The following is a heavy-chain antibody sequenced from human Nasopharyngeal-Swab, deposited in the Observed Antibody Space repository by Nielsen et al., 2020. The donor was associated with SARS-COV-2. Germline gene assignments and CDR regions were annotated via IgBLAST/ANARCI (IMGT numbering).Heavy chain of an antibody. CDR3: AKLWEQWLVQGVFDY. Sequence: GGSLRLSCIASRFTFSSYAMAWVRQAPGKGLEWVAVISYDGSNKYYADSVKGRFTISRDNSKNTLYLQMNSLRAEDTAVYYCAKLWEQWLVQGVFDYWGQGTLVTVSS. CDR2: ISYDGSNK. D-gene: IGHD6-19*01. V-gene: IGHV3-30*18. CDR1: RFTFSSYA. J-gene: IGHJ4*02.